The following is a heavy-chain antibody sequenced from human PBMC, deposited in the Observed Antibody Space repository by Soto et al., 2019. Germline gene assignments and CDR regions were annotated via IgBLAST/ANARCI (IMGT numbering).Heavy chain of an antibody. CDR3: AKQVTQAYYGMDV. D-gene: IGHD3-16*01. J-gene: IGHJ6*02. V-gene: IGHV3-30*18. CDR1: GFTFSSYG. CDR2: ISYDGSNK. Sequence: QVQLVESGGGVVQPGRSLRLSCAASGFTFSSYGMHWVRQAPGKGLERVAVISYDGSNKYYADSVKGRFTISRDNSKNTLYLQMNSLRAEDTAVYYCAKQVTQAYYGMDVWGQGTTVTVSS.